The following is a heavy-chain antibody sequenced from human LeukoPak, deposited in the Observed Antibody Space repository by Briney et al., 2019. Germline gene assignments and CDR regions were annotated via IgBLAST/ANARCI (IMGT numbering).Heavy chain of an antibody. Sequence: ASVKVSCKASGYTFTSYDINWVRQATGQGLEWMGWMNPNSGNTGYAQKFQGRVTMTRNTSISTAYMELSSLRSEDTAVYYCARGRRLRLGKLFFYWGQGTLVTVSS. V-gene: IGHV1-8*01. D-gene: IGHD3-16*01. J-gene: IGHJ4*02. CDR3: ARGRRLRLGKLFFY. CDR2: MNPNSGNT. CDR1: GYTFTSYD.